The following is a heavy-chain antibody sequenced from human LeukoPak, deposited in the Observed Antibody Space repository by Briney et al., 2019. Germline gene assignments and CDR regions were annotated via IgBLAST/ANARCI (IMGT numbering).Heavy chain of an antibody. CDR3: ARAGITRGYMLDY. D-gene: IGHD5-12*01. Sequence: SETLSLTCTVSGGSISSSSYYWGWIRQPPGKGLEWIGSIFYRGSTYYNPALVSRVTISVDTSKNLFSLKLSSVTAADTAVYYCARAGITRGYMLDYWGQGTLVTVSS. J-gene: IGHJ4*02. CDR2: IFYRGST. CDR1: GGSISSSSYY. V-gene: IGHV4-39*07.